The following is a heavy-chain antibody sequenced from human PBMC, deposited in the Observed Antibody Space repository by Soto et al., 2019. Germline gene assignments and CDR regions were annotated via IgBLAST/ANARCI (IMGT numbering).Heavy chain of an antibody. CDR3: ASGRQLSLRRINNGYSG. CDR1: GGTFSTYA. D-gene: IGHD3-22*01. J-gene: IGHJ4*02. Sequence: QVQLVQSGAEVKKPESSVKVSCKAPGGTFSTYAISWVRQAPGQGLEWMGGIIPMFGTAYYAQRFQDRVTITADESTNTVYMELSSLRSEDTSVYFCASGRQLSLRRINNGYSGWGQGTLVTVSS. V-gene: IGHV1-69*12. CDR2: IIPMFGTA.